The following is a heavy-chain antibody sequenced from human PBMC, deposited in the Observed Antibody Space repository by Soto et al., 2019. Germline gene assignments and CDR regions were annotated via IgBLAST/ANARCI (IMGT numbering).Heavy chain of an antibody. Sequence: PSETLSLTCTLSGGSISSYYWSWIRQPPGKGLEWIGYIYYSGSTNYNPSLKSRVTISVDTSKNQFSLKLSSVTAADTAVYYCAGTRSITIFGVVIDYYYYYMDVWGKGTTVTVSS. CDR1: GGSISSYY. J-gene: IGHJ6*03. V-gene: IGHV4-59*08. CDR3: AGTRSITIFGVVIDYYYYYMDV. D-gene: IGHD3-3*01. CDR2: IYYSGST.